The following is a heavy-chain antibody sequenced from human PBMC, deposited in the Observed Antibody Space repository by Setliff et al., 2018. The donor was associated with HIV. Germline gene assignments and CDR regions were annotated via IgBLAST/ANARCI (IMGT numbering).Heavy chain of an antibody. D-gene: IGHD3-22*01. J-gene: IGHJ5*02. V-gene: IGHV4-38-2*01. Sequence: YWMXTXQPPGTGLEWTGSIYHSGTTYYNPSLKRRLTISLVTSNXQFSLKLTHVTAADPPVYYCASRVFYYDXSAILREEGFVPWGQGTLVTVSS. CDR2: IYHSGTT. CDR1: Y. CDR3: ASRVFYYDXSAILREEGFVP.